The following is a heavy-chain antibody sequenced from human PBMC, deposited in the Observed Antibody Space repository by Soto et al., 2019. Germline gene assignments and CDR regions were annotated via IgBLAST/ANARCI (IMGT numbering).Heavy chain of an antibody. CDR2: IYYSGST. D-gene: IGHD3-16*02. J-gene: IGHJ4*02. CDR3: ASLFGELSPL. Sequence: SESLSLTCTVSGGSICSGGYYWSWIRQHPGKGLEWIGYIYYSGSTYYNPSLKSRVTISVDTSKNQFSLKLSSVTAADTAVYYCASLFGELSPLWGQGTLVTVSS. CDR1: GGSICSGGYY. V-gene: IGHV4-31*03.